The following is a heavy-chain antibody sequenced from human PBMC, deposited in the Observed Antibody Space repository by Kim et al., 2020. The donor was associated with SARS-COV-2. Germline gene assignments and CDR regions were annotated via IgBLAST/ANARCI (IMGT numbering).Heavy chain of an antibody. CDR3: ARDFSSPLYYYGMDV. CDR2: ISSSSSYI. D-gene: IGHD6-6*01. J-gene: IGHJ6*02. CDR1: GFTFSSYS. Sequence: GGSLRLSCAASGFTFSSYSMNWVRQAPGKGLEWVSSISSSSSYIYYADSVKGRFTISRDNAKNSLYLQMNSLRAEDTAVYYCARDFSSPLYYYGMDVWGQGTTFTVSS. V-gene: IGHV3-21*01.